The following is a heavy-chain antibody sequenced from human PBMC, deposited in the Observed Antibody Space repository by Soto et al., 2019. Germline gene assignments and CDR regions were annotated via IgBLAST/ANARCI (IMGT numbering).Heavy chain of an antibody. CDR3: ARAGFSYGHLLF. CDR2: VVYSGAT. D-gene: IGHD3-10*01. CDR1: GGPIKTGAYY. V-gene: IGHV4-30-4*01. J-gene: IGHJ4*02. Sequence: SETLSLTCNVSGGPIKTGAYYWNWIRQPPGKGLEWIGYVVYSGATNYSPSLKSRAAISMDTSKNQFSLSLTSVTAADTAVYYCARAGFSYGHLLFWGQGIRVTVSS.